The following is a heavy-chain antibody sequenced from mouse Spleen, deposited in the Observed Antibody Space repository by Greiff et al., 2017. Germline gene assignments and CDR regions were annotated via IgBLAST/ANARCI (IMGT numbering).Heavy chain of an antibody. D-gene: IGHD4-1*01. CDR2: IWSGGST. CDR3: AKNGWDELAY. J-gene: IGHJ3*01. Sequence: VQLVESGPGLVQPSQCLSISCTASGFSFTSYGVHWVRQSPGKGLEWLGVIWSGGSTDYNAAFLSRLSINKDNTKSQVFFKMNSQEANDTDIYYSAKNGWDELAYWGQGTLVTVSA. V-gene: IGHV2-2*02. CDR1: GFSFTSYG.